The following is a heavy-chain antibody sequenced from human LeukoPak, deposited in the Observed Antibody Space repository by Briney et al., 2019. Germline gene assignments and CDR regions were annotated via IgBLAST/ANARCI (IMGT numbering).Heavy chain of an antibody. D-gene: IGHD3-9*01. Sequence: SETLSLTCTVSGGSISSDYWSWIRQPPGKGLEWIGYIYDTGSANYNPSLKSRVTISVDTSKNQFSLKLSSVTAADTAVYYCARAASDYDFLTGYIPAPFDYWGQGTLVTVSS. CDR2: IYDTGSA. V-gene: IGHV4-59*01. CDR1: GGSISSDY. J-gene: IGHJ4*02. CDR3: ARAASDYDFLTGYIPAPFDY.